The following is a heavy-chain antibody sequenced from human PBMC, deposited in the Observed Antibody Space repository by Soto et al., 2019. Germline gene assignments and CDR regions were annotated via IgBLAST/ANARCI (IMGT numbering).Heavy chain of an antibody. V-gene: IGHV4-30-4*01. CDR3: ARARRESRFDY. J-gene: IGHJ4*02. Sequence: TLSLTCIVSGGRISSGDYYWSWIRQPPGKGLEWIGYIYYSWSTYYNPSLKSRVTISVDTSKNQFSPKLSSVTAADTAVYYCARARRESRFDYWGQGSLVTVSS. CDR1: GGRISSGDYY. CDR2: IYYSWST.